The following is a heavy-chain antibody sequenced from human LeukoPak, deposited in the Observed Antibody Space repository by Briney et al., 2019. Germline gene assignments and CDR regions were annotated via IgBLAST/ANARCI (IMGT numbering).Heavy chain of an antibody. D-gene: IGHD2-15*01. CDR1: GFRFDDYG. CDR3: ARATCSGGRCPDY. J-gene: IGHJ4*02. CDR2: INWNGGSI. Sequence: GGSLRPSCAASGFRFDDYGMSWVRQAPGKGLQWVSGINWNGGSIGYADSVKGRFTISRDNAKNSLYLQMNSLRAEDTALYYCARATCSGGRCPDYWGQGTLVTVSS. V-gene: IGHV3-20*04.